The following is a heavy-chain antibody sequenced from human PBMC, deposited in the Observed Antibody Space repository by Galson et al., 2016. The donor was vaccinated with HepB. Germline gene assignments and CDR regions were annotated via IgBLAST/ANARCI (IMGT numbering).Heavy chain of an antibody. Sequence: SVKVSCKASNYTFTRFGITWVRQAPGQGLEWMGWISAYNGYTKYSQTLQGRLTVTTDKSTSTAYMELRSLRSDDTAVYFCARASCEFATNFDYWGQGTQVIVYS. CDR1: NYTFTRFG. J-gene: IGHJ4*02. D-gene: IGHD1-1*01. V-gene: IGHV1-18*01. CDR2: ISAYNGYT. CDR3: ARASCEFATNFDY.